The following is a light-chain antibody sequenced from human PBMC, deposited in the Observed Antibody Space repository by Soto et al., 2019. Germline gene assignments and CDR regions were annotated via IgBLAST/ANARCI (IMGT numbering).Light chain of an antibody. CDR2: DAS. V-gene: IGKV3-15*01. CDR1: QNVYNN. J-gene: IGKJ4*01. CDR3: QQCRNWPLT. Sequence: EIVMTQSPATLSVSPGEGATLSCKASQNVYNNFAWYQQRPGQPPRLLIKDASTRATGISARFSGSGYGTEFTLTISSLQSEDFAVYFCQQCRNWPLTFGGGTKVEIK.